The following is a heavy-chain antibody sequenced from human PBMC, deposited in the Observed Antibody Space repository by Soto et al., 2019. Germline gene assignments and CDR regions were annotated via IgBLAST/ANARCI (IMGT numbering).Heavy chain of an antibody. V-gene: IGHV3-48*01. CDR3: XXXXXXXXXXXXXMDV. CDR1: GFILSDCA. CDR2: ISSSSSVI. J-gene: IGHJ6*03. Sequence: EVQLVESGGGLVQPGGSLRLSCATSGFILSDCAMNWVRQAPGKGLEWVSYISSSSSVIDYADSVKGRFTVSRDNXXXXXXXXXXXXXXXXXXXXXXXXXXXXXXXXXXXMDVWGKGTTVTVSS.